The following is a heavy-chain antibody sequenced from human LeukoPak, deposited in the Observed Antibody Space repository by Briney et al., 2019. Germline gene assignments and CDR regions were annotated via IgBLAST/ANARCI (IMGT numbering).Heavy chain of an antibody. D-gene: IGHD2-15*01. Sequence: GASVKVSCKASGYTFTSYDINWVRQATGQGLEWMGWMNPNSGNTGYAQKFQGRVTMTRNTSISTAYMELSSLRSEDTAVYYCARFGYCSGGSCIDYWGQGTLVTVSS. CDR2: MNPNSGNT. J-gene: IGHJ4*02. CDR1: GYTFTSYD. CDR3: ARFGYCSGGSCIDY. V-gene: IGHV1-8*01.